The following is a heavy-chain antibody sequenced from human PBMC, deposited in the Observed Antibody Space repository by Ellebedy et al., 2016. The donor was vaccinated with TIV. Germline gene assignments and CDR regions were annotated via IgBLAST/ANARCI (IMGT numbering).Heavy chain of an antibody. J-gene: IGHJ6*02. CDR2: ISGSALST. V-gene: IGHV3-23*01. Sequence: PGGSLRLSCVASGFSFRSYWMSWVRQTPGRGLEWVSTISGSALSTYYADSVKGRFTISRDNSKNTLYLRMNSLRAEDTAIYYCAKHGIGPYYYGMDVWGQGTTVTVSS. CDR3: AKHGIGPYYYGMDV. CDR1: GFSFRSYW. D-gene: IGHD1-26*01.